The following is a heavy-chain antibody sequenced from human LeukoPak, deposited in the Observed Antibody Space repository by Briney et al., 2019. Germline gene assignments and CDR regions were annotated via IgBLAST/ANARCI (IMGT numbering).Heavy chain of an antibody. Sequence: SETLSLTCAVYGGSFNGYYWSWIRQPPGKGLEWIGEINHSGSTNYNPSLKSRVTISVDTSKNQFSLKLSSVTAADTAVYYCARGALFDYWGQGTLVTVSS. V-gene: IGHV4-34*01. CDR2: INHSGST. CDR1: GGSFNGYY. CDR3: ARGALFDY. J-gene: IGHJ4*02.